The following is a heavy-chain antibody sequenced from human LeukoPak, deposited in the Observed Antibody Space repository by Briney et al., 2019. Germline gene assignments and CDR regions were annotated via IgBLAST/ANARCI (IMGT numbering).Heavy chain of an antibody. J-gene: IGHJ3*02. CDR3: ARRWASAAAFDI. CDR2: VYPGDSET. CDR1: GXSFSSYC. V-gene: IGHV5-51*01. D-gene: IGHD6-13*01. Sequence: GESLRISCQGSGXSFSSYCIGWVRPVPGKGLERMGIVYPGDSETRYSPSFQGQVTISADRSISTAYLQWSSLKASDTAMYYCARRWASAAAFDIWGQGTMVTVSS.